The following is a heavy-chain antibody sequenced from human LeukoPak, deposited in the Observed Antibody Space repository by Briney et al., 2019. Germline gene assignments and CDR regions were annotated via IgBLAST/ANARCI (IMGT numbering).Heavy chain of an antibody. CDR2: INHSGST. Sequence: SETLSLTCAVYGGSFSGYYWSWIRQPPGKGLEWIGEINHSGSTNYNPSLKSRVTISVDTSKNQFSLKLSSVTAADTAVYYCASRAGRGYSYGSFDYWGQGTLVTVSS. V-gene: IGHV4-34*01. CDR3: ASRAGRGYSYGSFDY. CDR1: GGSFSGYY. J-gene: IGHJ4*02. D-gene: IGHD5-18*01.